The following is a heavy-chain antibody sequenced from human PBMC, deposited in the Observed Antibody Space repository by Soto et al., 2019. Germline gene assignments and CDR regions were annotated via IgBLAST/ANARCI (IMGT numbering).Heavy chain of an antibody. Sequence: QLQLQESGPGLVKPSETLSLTCTVSGGSISSSSYYWGWIRQPPGKGLEWIGSIYYSGSTYYNPSLKSRVTISVDTSKNQFSLKLSSVTAADTAVYYCARRGEYCSSTSCRGFDYWGQGTLVTVSS. CDR2: IYYSGST. D-gene: IGHD2-2*01. V-gene: IGHV4-39*01. J-gene: IGHJ4*02. CDR1: GGSISSSSYY. CDR3: ARRGEYCSSTSCRGFDY.